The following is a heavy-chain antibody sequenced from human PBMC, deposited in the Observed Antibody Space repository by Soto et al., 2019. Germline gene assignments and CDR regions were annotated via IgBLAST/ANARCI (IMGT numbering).Heavy chain of an antibody. Sequence: GGSLRLSCAASGFTFADAWLNWVRQAPGKGLEWVGRIKSKSHGGTIDYAAPVKGRFIISRDDSDNTLYLQMSSLKAEDTAVYYCCTVAGVLFFWGQGTLVTVSS. V-gene: IGHV3-15*07. CDR3: CTVAGVLFF. D-gene: IGHD2-21*01. CDR1: GFTFADAW. J-gene: IGHJ4*02. CDR2: IKSKSHGGTI.